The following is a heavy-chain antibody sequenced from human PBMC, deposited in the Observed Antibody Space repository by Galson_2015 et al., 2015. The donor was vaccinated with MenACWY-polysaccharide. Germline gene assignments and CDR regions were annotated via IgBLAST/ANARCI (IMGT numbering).Heavy chain of an antibody. D-gene: IGHD1-7*01. CDR1: GFTFSSYA. Sequence: SLRLSCAASGFTFSSYAMSWVRQAPGKGLEWVSTISASGGSTYYADSVKGRFTISRDNSKNTLYLQMNSLRAEDTAVYYCAKDITGSTGGYFYYGLDVCGQGTAVTVSS. J-gene: IGHJ6*02. V-gene: IGHV3-23*01. CDR2: ISASGGST. CDR3: AKDITGSTGGYFYYGLDV.